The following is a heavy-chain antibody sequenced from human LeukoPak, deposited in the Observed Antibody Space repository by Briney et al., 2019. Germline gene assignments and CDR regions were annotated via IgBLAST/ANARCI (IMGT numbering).Heavy chain of an antibody. CDR3: ASMVATTFDYYYYYMDV. Sequence: ASVKVSCKASGGTLSSYAISWVRQAPGQGLEWMGGIIPIFGTANYAQKFQGRVTITTDESTSTAYMELSSLRSEDTAVYYCASMVATTFDYYYYYMDVWGKGTTVTVSS. CDR2: IIPIFGTA. V-gene: IGHV1-69*05. D-gene: IGHD5-12*01. J-gene: IGHJ6*03. CDR1: GGTLSSYA.